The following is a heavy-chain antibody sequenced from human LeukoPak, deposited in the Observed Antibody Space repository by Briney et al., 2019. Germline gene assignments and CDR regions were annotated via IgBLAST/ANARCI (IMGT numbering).Heavy chain of an antibody. D-gene: IGHD3-22*01. CDR2: MNPNSGNT. CDR3: ARVSTHSSGYYYVNYYYYMDV. Sequence: GASVKVSCKASGYTFTSYDINWVRQATGQGLEWMGWMNPNSGNTGYAQKFQGRVTMTRNPSISTAYMELSSLRSEDTAVYYCARVSTHSSGYYYVNYYYYMDVWGKGTTVTISS. V-gene: IGHV1-8*01. J-gene: IGHJ6*03. CDR1: GYTFTSYD.